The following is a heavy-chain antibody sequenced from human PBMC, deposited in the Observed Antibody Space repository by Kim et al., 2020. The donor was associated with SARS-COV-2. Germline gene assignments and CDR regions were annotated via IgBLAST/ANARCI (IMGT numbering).Heavy chain of an antibody. Sequence: YAASGKARSTLPGDNSKDTLNLQMNSLGAEDTAVYYCAKGGETTFGGVNYWGQGTLVTVSS. J-gene: IGHJ4*02. V-gene: IGHV3-23*01. CDR3: AKGGETTFGGVNY. D-gene: IGHD3-16*01.